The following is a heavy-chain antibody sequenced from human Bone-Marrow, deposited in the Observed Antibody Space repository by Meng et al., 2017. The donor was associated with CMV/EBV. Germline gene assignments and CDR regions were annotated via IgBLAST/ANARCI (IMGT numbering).Heavy chain of an antibody. J-gene: IGHJ4*02. CDR2: ISSSSSYI. CDR3: ARVGMTTVGPVDY. V-gene: IGHV3-21*01. CDR1: GFTFSSYS. Sequence: ASGFTFSSYSMSWVRQAPGKGLEWVSSISSSSSYIYYADSVKGRFTISRDNAKNSLCLQMNSLRAEDTAVYYCARVGMTTVGPVDYWGQGTLVTVSS. D-gene: IGHD4-17*01.